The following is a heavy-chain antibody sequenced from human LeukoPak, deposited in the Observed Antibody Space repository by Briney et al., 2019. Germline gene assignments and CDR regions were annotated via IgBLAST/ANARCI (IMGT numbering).Heavy chain of an antibody. CDR1: GLTFSTYW. Sequence: GGSLRLSCAASGLTFSTYWIHWVRQAPGKGLEWVSVIYSGGSTYYADSVKGRFTISRDNSKNTLYLQMNSLRAEDTAVYYCARAPRRTSAFDIWGQGTMVTVSS. CDR3: ARAPRRTSAFDI. J-gene: IGHJ3*02. CDR2: IYSGGST. D-gene: IGHD2-2*01. V-gene: IGHV3-66*01.